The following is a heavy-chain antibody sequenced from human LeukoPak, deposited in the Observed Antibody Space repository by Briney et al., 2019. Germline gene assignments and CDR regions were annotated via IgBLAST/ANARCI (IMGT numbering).Heavy chain of an antibody. V-gene: IGHV1-69*05. CDR2: IIPIFGTA. CDR3: ASPGSGRYYFDY. Sequence: ASVKVSCKASGGTFSSYAISWVRQAPGQGLEWMGGIIPIFGTANYAQKFQGRVTITTDEYTSTAYMELSSLRSEDTAVYYCASPGSGRYYFDYWGQGTLVTVSS. D-gene: IGHD3-10*01. CDR1: GGTFSSYA. J-gene: IGHJ4*02.